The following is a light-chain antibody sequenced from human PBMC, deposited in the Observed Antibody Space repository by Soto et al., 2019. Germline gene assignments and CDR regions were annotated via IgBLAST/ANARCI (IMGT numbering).Light chain of an antibody. CDR1: SSDVGGYNY. Sequence: QSALTQPASVSGSPGQSITISCTGTSSDVGGYNYVSWYQQHPGKAPKLMIYDVSNRPSGVSNRFSGSKSGNTAAMSIPGLQAQDEADYYCSSYTSSSAILYVFGTGTQVTVL. J-gene: IGLJ1*01. CDR3: SSYTSSSAILYV. CDR2: DVS. V-gene: IGLV2-14*01.